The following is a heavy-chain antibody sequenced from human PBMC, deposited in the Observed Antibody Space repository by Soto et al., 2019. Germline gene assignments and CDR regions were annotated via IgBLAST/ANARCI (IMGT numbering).Heavy chain of an antibody. J-gene: IGHJ4*02. CDR3: AIVEVYCYDSSGFFF. D-gene: IGHD3-22*01. Sequence: ASVKVSCKASGYTFTSYGISWVRQAPGQGLEWMGWISAYNGNTNYAQKLQGRVTMTTDTSTSTAYMELRSLRSDDTAVYYCAIVEVYCYDSSGFFFWCQATLVTVSS. CDR2: ISAYNGNT. CDR1: GYTFTSYG. V-gene: IGHV1-18*01.